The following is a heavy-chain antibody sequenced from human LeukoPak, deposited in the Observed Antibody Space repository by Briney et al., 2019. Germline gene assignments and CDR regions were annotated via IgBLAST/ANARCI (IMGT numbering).Heavy chain of an antibody. CDR1: GGSFSGYY. CDR3: ARRRTARPYEMRKYYFDY. Sequence: PSETLSLTCAVYGGSFSGYYWSWIRQPPGKGLEWIGEINHSGSTNYNPSLKSRVTISVDTSKNQFSLKLSSVTAADTAVYYCARRRTARPYEMRKYYFDYWGQGALVTVSS. CDR2: INHSGST. D-gene: IGHD6-6*01. V-gene: IGHV4-34*01. J-gene: IGHJ4*02.